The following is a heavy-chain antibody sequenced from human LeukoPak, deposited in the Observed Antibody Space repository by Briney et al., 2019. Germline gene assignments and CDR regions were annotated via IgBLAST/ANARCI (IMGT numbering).Heavy chain of an antibody. Sequence: PGGSLRLSCAASGFTFSTHTMSWVRQAPGKGLEWVSALWGNNKNIYYADSVKGRFTISRDNSGNMVYLQMSDLRVEDTAVYYCAKDLKPGSGYDVDHWGQGTLVTVSS. CDR2: LWGNNKNI. V-gene: IGHV3-23*01. J-gene: IGHJ4*02. D-gene: IGHD5-12*01. CDR1: GFTFSTHT. CDR3: AKDLKPGSGYDVDH.